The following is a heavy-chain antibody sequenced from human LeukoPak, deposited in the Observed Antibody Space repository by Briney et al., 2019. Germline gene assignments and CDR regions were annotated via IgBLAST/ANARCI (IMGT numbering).Heavy chain of an antibody. J-gene: IGHJ6*02. V-gene: IGHV3-74*01. CDR3: ARGSCCSMDV. Sequence: GGSLRLSWAALGLTFIGYWMHWAGQAPGMGLVWVSRISGDGSSTNYADSMKGRFTISRDNAKNTLYLQMTSLRAEDTAVYYCARGSCCSMDVWGQGTTVTVSS. CDR2: ISGDGSST. D-gene: IGHD2-15*01. CDR1: GLTFIGYW.